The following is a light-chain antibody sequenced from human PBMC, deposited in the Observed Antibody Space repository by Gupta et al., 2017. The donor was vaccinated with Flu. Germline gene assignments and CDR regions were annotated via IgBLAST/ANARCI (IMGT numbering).Light chain of an antibody. J-gene: IGKJ1*01. CDR3: QQGNSTPWT. CDR2: DAS. Sequence: PSSRSPAARYSISSTSLVSKNISSYLNWYQQKPGKSPRLLIYDASKRECGVPDRFSGSGSGTDFTLAISRLQAEDVAIYYCQQGNSTPWTFGQGTKVEIK. V-gene: IGKV1-39*01. CDR1: KNISSY.